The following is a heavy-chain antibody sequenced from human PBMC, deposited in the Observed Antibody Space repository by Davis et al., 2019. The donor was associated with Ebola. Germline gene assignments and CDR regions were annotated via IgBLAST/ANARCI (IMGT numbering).Heavy chain of an antibody. D-gene: IGHD5-18*01. J-gene: IGHJ4*02. CDR1: GGSISSYY. CDR2: IYYSGST. V-gene: IGHV4-59*01. Sequence: PSETLSLTCTVSGGSISSYYWSWIRQPPGKGLEWIGYIYYSGSTNYNPSLKSRVTISVDTSKNQFSLKLSSVTAADTAVYYCALEGDSYGYITDYWGQGTLVTVSS. CDR3: ALEGDSYGYITDY.